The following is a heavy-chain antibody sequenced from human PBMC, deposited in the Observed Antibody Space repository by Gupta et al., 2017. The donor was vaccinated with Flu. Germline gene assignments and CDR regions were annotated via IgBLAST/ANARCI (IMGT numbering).Heavy chain of an antibody. D-gene: IGHD6-6*01. V-gene: IGHV3-30*18. Sequence: WVLLAPGKWLEWVAVVSYDGSSEKYADSVKGRFTISRDNSKTTLYLQMNSLRAEDTAVYYCAKDMSIGASTTYYYYYGLDVWGQGTTVTVSS. CDR3: AKDMSIGASTTYYYYYGLDV. J-gene: IGHJ6*02. CDR2: VSYDGSSE.